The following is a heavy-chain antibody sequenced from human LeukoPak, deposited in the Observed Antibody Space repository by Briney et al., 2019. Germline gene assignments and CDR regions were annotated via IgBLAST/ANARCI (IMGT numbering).Heavy chain of an antibody. CDR1: GYSISSGYF. J-gene: IGHJ5*02. CDR2: IYQSGST. D-gene: IGHD4-11*01. Sequence: SETLSLTCSVSGYSISSGYFWGWIRQPPGKGLEWIASIYQSGSTYYNPSLKSRVNISLDSSKNQFYLKLTSVTAADTAVYYCARDPAYMAYINWFDPWGQGTLVTVSS. CDR3: ARDPAYMAYINWFDP. V-gene: IGHV4-38-2*02.